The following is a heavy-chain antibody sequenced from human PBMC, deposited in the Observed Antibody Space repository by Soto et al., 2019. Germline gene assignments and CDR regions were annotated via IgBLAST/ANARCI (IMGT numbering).Heavy chain of an antibody. D-gene: IGHD4-4*01. CDR1: GDSVSSNSAA. V-gene: IGHV6-1*01. CDR2: TYYRSKWYH. Sequence: SQTLSLTCAISGDSVSSNSAAWNWIRQSPSRGLEWLGRTYYRSKWYHDYAVSVKSRITINPDTSKTQFSLQLNSVTPEDTAVYYCAIGECSNCRYYFSGMDVVGQGAAVTAFS. CDR3: AIGECSNCRYYFSGMDV. J-gene: IGHJ6*02.